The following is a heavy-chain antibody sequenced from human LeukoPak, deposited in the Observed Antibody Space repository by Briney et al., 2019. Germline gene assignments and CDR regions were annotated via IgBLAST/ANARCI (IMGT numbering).Heavy chain of an antibody. D-gene: IGHD6-13*01. CDR3: ARETQQHYYYYYMDV. J-gene: IGHJ6*03. CDR2: IIPIFGTA. CDR1: GGTFSSHA. Sequence: SVKVSCKASGGTFSSHAISWVRQAPGQGLEWMGRIIPIFGTANYAQKFQGRVTITTDESTSTAYMELSSLRSEDTAVYYCARETQQHYYYYYMDVWGKGTTVTVSS. V-gene: IGHV1-69*05.